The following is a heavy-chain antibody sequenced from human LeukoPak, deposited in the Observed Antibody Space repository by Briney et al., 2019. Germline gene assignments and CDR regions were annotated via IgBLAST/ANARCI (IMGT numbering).Heavy chain of an antibody. CDR1: GYTFASYD. CDR3: ARGRSGWYFLLGY. Sequence: ASVKVSCTASGYTFASYDINWVRQAPGQGLEWMGWMNPNSGNTGYAQKFQGRVTMTRNTSISTAYMELSSLRSEDTAVYYCARGRSGWYFLLGYWGQGTLVTVSS. D-gene: IGHD6-19*01. CDR2: MNPNSGNT. V-gene: IGHV1-8*01. J-gene: IGHJ4*02.